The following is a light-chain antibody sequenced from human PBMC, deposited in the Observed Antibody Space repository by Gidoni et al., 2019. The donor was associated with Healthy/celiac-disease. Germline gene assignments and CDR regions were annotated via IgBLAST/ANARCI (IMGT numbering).Light chain of an antibody. V-gene: IGKV1-39*01. CDR3: QQSYSTPT. CDR1: QSISSY. J-gene: IGKJ5*01. CDR2: AAS. Sequence: DIHMTQSPSSLSASVGDRVTITCRASQSISSYLNWYQQKPGKAPKPLIYAASSLQSGVPSRFSGSGSGTDFTLTSSSLQPEDFATYYCQQSYSTPTFGQGTRLEIK.